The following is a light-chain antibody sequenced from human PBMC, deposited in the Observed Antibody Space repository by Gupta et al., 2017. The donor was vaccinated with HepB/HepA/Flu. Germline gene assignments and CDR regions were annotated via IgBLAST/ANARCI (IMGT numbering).Light chain of an antibody. CDR1: SSDVGGYNY. V-gene: IGLV2-14*01. CDR3: SSYTSSSNVV. CDR2: DVS. Sequence: QSALTQPASVSGSPGQSITISCTGTSSDVGGYNYVSWYQQHPGKAPKLMIYDVSKRPAGVSTRFSGSKSGNTASLTISGLQAEDEADYYCSSYTSSSNVVFGGGTKLTVL. J-gene: IGLJ2*01.